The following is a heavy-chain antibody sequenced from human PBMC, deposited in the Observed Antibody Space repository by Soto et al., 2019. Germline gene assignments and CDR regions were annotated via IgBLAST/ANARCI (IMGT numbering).Heavy chain of an antibody. V-gene: IGHV4-59*08. Sequence: SETLSLTCTVSGGSISSYYWSWIRQPPGKGLEWIGYIYYSGSTNYNPSLQSRVTISVDTSKNQFSLKLSSVTAADTAVYYCARLDDCSGGSCYSGVAEYFQHWGQGTLVTVSS. J-gene: IGHJ1*01. CDR1: GGSISSYY. CDR2: IYYSGST. CDR3: ARLDDCSGGSCYSGVAEYFQH. D-gene: IGHD2-15*01.